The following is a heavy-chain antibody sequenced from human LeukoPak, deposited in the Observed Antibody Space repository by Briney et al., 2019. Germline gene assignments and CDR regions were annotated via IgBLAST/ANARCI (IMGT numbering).Heavy chain of an antibody. Sequence: GGSLRLSCAASGFTFSTYWMSWVRQAPGKGLEWVSSIDGTGGTTYYADAVKGRFTISRDNSKNTVCLQMNSLRDDDTAKYYCSKGGRGEAAAGTNWYFDLWGRGALVTVSS. V-gene: IGHV3-23*01. CDR3: SKGGRGEAAAGTNWYFDL. D-gene: IGHD6-13*01. CDR2: IDGTGGTT. J-gene: IGHJ2*01. CDR1: GFTFSTYW.